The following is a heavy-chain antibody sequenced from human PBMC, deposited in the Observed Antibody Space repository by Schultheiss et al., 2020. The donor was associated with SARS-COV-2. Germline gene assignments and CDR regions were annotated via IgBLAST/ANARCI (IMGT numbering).Heavy chain of an antibody. D-gene: IGHD7-27*01. Sequence: GGSLRLSCAASGFTFDDYAMHWVRQAPGKGLEWVSGISWNSGSIGYADSVKGRFTISRDNAKNSLYLQMNSLRAEDTALYYCAKDIASRRDWGFDYWGQGTLVTVSS. CDR3: AKDIASRRDWGFDY. CDR2: ISWNSGSI. V-gene: IGHV3-9*01. CDR1: GFTFDDYA. J-gene: IGHJ4*02.